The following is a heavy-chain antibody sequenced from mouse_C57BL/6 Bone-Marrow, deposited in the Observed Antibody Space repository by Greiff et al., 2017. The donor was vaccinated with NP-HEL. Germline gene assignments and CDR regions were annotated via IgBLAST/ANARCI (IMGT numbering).Heavy chain of an antibody. V-gene: IGHV1-82*01. J-gene: IGHJ2*01. Sequence: VKLQESGPELVKPGASVKISCKASGYAFSSSWMNWVKQRPGKGLEWIGRIYPGDGDTNYNGKFKGKATLTADKSSSTAYMQLSSLTSEDSAVYFCANYGSSYPYYFDYWGQGTTLTVSS. CDR1: GYAFSSSW. CDR3: ANYGSSYPYYFDY. D-gene: IGHD1-1*01. CDR2: IYPGDGDT.